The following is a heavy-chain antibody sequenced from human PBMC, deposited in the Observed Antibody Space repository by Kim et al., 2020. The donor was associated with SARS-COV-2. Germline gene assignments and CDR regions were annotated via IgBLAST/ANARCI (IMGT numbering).Heavy chain of an antibody. CDR1: GYTFTGYY. Sequence: ASVKVSCKASGYTFTGYYMHWVRQAPGQGLEWMGRINPNSGGTNYAQKFQGRVTMTRDTSISTAYMELSRLRSDDTVVYYCARELWSTGDFDYWGQGTLVTVSS. V-gene: IGHV1-2*05. J-gene: IGHJ4*02. CDR3: ARELWSTGDFDY. CDR2: INPNSGGT. D-gene: IGHD7-27*01.